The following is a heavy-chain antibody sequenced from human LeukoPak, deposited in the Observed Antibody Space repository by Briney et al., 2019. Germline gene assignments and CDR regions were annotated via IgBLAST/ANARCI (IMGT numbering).Heavy chain of an antibody. Sequence: GGSLRLSCTASGFTFGDYAMSWFRQAPGKGLEWVAVISYDGSNKYYADSVKGRFTISRDNSKNTLYLQMNSLRAEDTAVYYCARAGHCSGGSCYSTRNYYYYGMDVWGQGTTVTVS. V-gene: IGHV3-30*04. CDR3: ARAGHCSGGSCYSTRNYYYYGMDV. J-gene: IGHJ6*02. D-gene: IGHD2-15*01. CDR1: GFTFGDYA. CDR2: ISYDGSNK.